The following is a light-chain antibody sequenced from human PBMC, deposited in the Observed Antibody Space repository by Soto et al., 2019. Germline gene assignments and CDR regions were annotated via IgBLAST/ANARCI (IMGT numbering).Light chain of an antibody. J-gene: IGKJ4*01. CDR3: QQRSNWPPLT. CDR1: QPISIY. V-gene: IGKV3-11*01. CDR2: DAS. Sequence: EIVLTQSPATLSLSPGERANLSCRASQPISIYLAWYQQKPGQAPRLLINDASNRATDIPARFSGSGSGTDFTLTISSLEPEDFAVYYCQQRSNWPPLTFGGGTKVEIK.